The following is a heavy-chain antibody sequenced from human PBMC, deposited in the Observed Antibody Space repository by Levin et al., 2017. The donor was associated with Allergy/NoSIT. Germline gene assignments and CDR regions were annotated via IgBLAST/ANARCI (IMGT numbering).Heavy chain of an antibody. D-gene: IGHD4-17*01. CDR1: GGSISSSSYY. CDR3: ALSRGYGDHGSPFEDAFDI. V-gene: IGHV4-39*01. J-gene: IGHJ3*02. Sequence: PSETLSLTCTVSGGSISSSSYYWGWIRQPPGKGLEWIGSIYYSGSTYYNPSLKSRVTISVDTSKNQFSLKLSPVTAADTAVYYCALSRGYGDHGSPFEDAFDIWGQGTMVTVSS. CDR2: IYYSGST.